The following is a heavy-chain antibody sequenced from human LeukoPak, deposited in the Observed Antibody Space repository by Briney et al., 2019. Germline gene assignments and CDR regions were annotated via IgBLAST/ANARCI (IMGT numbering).Heavy chain of an antibody. V-gene: IGHV3-21*01. Sequence: GGSLRLSCAASGFTFSSYGMNWVRQAPGKGLEWVSSISSSSSYIYYADSVKGRFTISRDNAKNSLYLQMNSLRAEDTAVYYCARDAYYYDSSGYYDYWGQGTLVTVSS. CDR3: ARDAYYYDSSGYYDY. CDR2: ISSSSSYI. J-gene: IGHJ4*02. CDR1: GFTFSSYG. D-gene: IGHD3-22*01.